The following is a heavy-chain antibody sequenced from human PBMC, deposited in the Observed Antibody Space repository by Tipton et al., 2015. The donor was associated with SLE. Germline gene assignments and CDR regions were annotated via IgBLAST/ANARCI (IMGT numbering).Heavy chain of an antibody. D-gene: IGHD1-26*01. J-gene: IGHJ4*02. CDR1: GYTFNNYG. CDR3: AGDERWESGGYVCYLDY. CDR2: ISVDNGDT. Sequence: QLVQSGAEVKKPGASVKVSCKASGYTFNNYGISWVRQAPGQGLEWMGWISVDNGDTMYAQKLQGRVTMTTDTSTNTAYMELRSLRSDDTSVYYCAGDERWESGGYVCYLDYWGQGSLVTFSS. V-gene: IGHV1-18*01.